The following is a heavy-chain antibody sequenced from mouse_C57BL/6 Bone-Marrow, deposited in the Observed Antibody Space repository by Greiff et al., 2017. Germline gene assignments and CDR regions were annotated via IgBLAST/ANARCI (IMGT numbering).Heavy chain of an antibody. J-gene: IGHJ2*01. CDR3: ARLQDY. CDR1: GFTFSSYG. Sequence: EVQGEESGGDLVKPGGSLKLSCAASGFTFSSYGMSWVRQTPDKRLEWVATISSGGSYTYYPDSVKGRFTISRDNAKNTLYLQMSSLKSEDTAMYYCARLQDYWGQGTTLTVSS. CDR2: ISSGGSYT. V-gene: IGHV5-6*01.